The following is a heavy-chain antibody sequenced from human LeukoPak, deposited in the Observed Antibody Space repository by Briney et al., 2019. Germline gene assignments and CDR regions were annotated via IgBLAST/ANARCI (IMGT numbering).Heavy chain of an antibody. CDR1: GYTFTSYA. V-gene: IGHV7-4-1*02. Sequence: ASVKVSCKASGYTFTSYAMNWVRQAPGQGLEWMGWINTNTGNPTYVQGFTGRFVFSLDTSVSTAYLQISSLKAEDTAVYYCARSYYYDSSGYYDRSLGYFQHWGQGTLVTVSS. CDR2: INTNTGNP. D-gene: IGHD3-22*01. J-gene: IGHJ1*01. CDR3: ARSYYYDSSGYYDRSLGYFQH.